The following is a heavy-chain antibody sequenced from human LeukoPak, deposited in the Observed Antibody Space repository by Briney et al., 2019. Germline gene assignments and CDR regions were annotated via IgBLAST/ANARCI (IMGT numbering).Heavy chain of an antibody. D-gene: IGHD2-8*01. CDR1: GYTFTNYA. CDR2: IIPIFGTA. Sequence: SVKVSCKASGYTFTNYAMNWVRQAPGQGLEWMGGIIPIFGTANYAQKFQGRVTITTDESTSTAYMELSSLRSEDTAVYYCARSLETLKSSHPGWLVYDMDVWGKGTTVTVSS. J-gene: IGHJ6*03. CDR3: ARSLETLKSSHPGWLVYDMDV. V-gene: IGHV1-69*05.